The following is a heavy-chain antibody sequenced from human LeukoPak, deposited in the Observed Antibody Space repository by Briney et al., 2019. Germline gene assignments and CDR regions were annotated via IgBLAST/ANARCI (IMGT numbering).Heavy chain of an antibody. CDR3: AKGSRLWFGESALDY. D-gene: IGHD3-10*01. CDR1: GFTFSSYE. CDR2: ISWNSGSI. V-gene: IGHV3-9*01. Sequence: GGSLRLSCAASGFTFSSYEMNWVRQAPGKGLEWVSGISWNSGSIGYADSVKGRFTISRDNAKNSLYLQMNSLRAEDTALYYCAKGSRLWFGESALDYWGQGTLVTVSS. J-gene: IGHJ4*02.